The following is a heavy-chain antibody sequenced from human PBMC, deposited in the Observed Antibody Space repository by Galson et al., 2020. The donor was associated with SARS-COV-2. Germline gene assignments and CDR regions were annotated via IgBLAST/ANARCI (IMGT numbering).Heavy chain of an antibody. CDR3: ASPYLAAASFFGAFDL. Sequence: GESLKISCAASGFTFTSYEMNWVRQAPGKGLEWISYISDSGTNIYYADSVKGRFTISRDSAKNSVYLQMTSLRAEDTAVYYFASPYLAAASFFGAFDLWGRGTMVTVSS. D-gene: IGHD6-13*01. V-gene: IGHV3-48*03. CDR2: ISDSGTNI. CDR1: GFTFTSYE. J-gene: IGHJ3*01.